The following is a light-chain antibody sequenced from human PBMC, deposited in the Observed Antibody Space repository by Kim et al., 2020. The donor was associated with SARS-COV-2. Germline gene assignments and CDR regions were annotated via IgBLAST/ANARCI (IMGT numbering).Light chain of an antibody. CDR2: EVN. CDR1: SSDVGGYDY. Sequence: QSALTQPPSASGSPGQSVTISCTGTSSDVGGYDYVSWYQQHPGKAPKLMIYEVNKRPSGVPDRFSGSKSGNTASLTVSGLQADDEADYYCSSYAGNYSLVFGGGTQLTVL. V-gene: IGLV2-8*01. J-gene: IGLJ2*01. CDR3: SSYAGNYSLV.